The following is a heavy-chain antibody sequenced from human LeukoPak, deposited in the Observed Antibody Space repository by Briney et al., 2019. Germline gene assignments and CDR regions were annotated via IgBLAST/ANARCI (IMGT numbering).Heavy chain of an antibody. D-gene: IGHD5-12*01. CDR1: GGSISSSSYY. CDR2: VYYSGST. V-gene: IGHV4-39*07. J-gene: IGHJ4*02. CDR3: ARVSGYDWESFYDY. Sequence: SSETLSLTCSVSGGSISSSSYYWGWIRQPPGKGLEWIGSVYYSGSTYYNSSLKSRVTISVDTSKNQFSLKLSSVTAADTAMYYCARVSGYDWESFYDYWGQGSLVTVSS.